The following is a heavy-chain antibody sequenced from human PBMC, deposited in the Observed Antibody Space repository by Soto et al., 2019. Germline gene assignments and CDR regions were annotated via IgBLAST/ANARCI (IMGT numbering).Heavy chain of an antibody. CDR1: GFTFSSYS. J-gene: IGHJ4*02. CDR2: ISSSSSYI. CDR3: TRRSITMVRGYIDY. Sequence: EVQLVESGGGLVKPGGSLRLSCAASGFTFSSYSMNWVRQAPGKGLEWVSSISSSSSYIYYADSVKGRFTISRDNAKNSLYLQMNSLKTEDTAVYYCTRRSITMVRGYIDYWGQGTLVTVSS. V-gene: IGHV3-21*03. D-gene: IGHD3-10*01.